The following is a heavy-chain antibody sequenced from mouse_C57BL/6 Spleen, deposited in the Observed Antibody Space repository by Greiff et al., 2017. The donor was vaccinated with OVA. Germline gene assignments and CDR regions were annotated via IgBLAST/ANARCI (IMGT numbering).Heavy chain of an antibody. V-gene: IGHV5-4*01. Sequence: EVKLMESGGGLVKPGGSLKLSCAASGFTFSSYAMSWVRQTPEKRLEWVATISDGGSYTYYPDNVKGRFTISRDNAKNNLYLQMSHLKSEDTAMYYCARDRPPPGYFDVWGTGTTVTVSS. J-gene: IGHJ1*03. D-gene: IGHD6-1*01. CDR1: GFTFSSYA. CDR3: ARDRPPPGYFDV. CDR2: ISDGGSYT.